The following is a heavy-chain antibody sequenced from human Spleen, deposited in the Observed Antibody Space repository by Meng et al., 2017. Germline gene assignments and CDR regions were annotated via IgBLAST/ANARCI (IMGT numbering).Heavy chain of an antibody. Sequence: GESLKISCAASGFTFSSYSMNWVRQAPGKGLEWVSSISSSSSYIYYADSVKGRVTISRDNSKNILYLQMNSLRVEDTAVYYCARSLQYYVPDFWGQGTLVTVSS. V-gene: IGHV3-21*04. CDR1: GFTFSSYS. J-gene: IGHJ4*02. D-gene: IGHD3-16*01. CDR2: ISSSSSYI. CDR3: ARSLQYYVPDF.